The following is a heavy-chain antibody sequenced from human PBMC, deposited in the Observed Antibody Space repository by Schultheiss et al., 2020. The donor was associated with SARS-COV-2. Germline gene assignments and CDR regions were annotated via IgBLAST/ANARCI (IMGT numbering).Heavy chain of an antibody. CDR2: IKQDGSEK. CDR1: GFTFSSYW. CDR3: ARPGGGYSYGYGY. D-gene: IGHD5-18*01. Sequence: GGSLRLSCAASGFTFSSYWMSWVRQAPGKGLEWVANIKQDGSEKYYVDSVKGRFTISRDNAKNSLYLQMNSLRAEDTAVYYCARPGGGYSYGYGYWGQGTLVTVSS. J-gene: IGHJ4*02. V-gene: IGHV3-7*03.